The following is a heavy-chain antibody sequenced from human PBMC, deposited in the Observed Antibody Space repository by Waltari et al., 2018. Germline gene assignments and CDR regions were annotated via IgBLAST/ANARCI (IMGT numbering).Heavy chain of an antibody. CDR3: ARDHSTSWSHDAYDV. CDR2: VYHSGAT. V-gene: IGHV4-38-2*02. CDR1: DPSLKSGFY. D-gene: IGHD2-2*01. J-gene: IGHJ3*01. Sequence: QVKLQESGPGLVRPSETLSLTCLGADPSLKSGFYWGWLRLPPGKGLEWIGSVYHSGATYYNPSLSSRVTISVDTSKNQVFLRLASVTAADTGMYYCARDHSTSWSHDAYDVWGPGTMVTVAS.